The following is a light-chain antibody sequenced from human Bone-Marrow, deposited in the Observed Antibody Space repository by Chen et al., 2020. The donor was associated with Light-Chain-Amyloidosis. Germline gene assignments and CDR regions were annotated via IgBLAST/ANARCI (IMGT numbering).Light chain of an antibody. CDR3: LVWDRSRDRPV. CDR1: NIGSTS. V-gene: IGLV3-21*02. J-gene: IGLJ3*02. CDR2: DDS. Sequence: SYVLTQPSSVSVAPGQTATIACGGNNIGSTSVHWYQQTPGQAPLLVVYDDSDRPSGIPEGLSGSNSGNTATLTISRVEAGDEADYYCLVWDRSRDRPVFGGGTKLTVL.